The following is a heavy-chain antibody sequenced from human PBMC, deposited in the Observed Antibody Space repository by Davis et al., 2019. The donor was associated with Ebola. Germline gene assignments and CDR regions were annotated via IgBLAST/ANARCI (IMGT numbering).Heavy chain of an antibody. J-gene: IGHJ6*02. V-gene: IGHV3-9*01. CDR1: GFTFKDYA. Sequence: SLKISCAASGFTFKDYAMHWVRQTPGKGLEWVAGINWNSGSIGYGDSVKGRFAISRDNAKNSLYLEMNSLRVEDTALYYCVKDGIPALWGNYYYIGMDVWGQGTTVTVSS. CDR3: VKDGIPALWGNYYYIGMDV. CDR2: INWNSGSI. D-gene: IGHD2-2*01.